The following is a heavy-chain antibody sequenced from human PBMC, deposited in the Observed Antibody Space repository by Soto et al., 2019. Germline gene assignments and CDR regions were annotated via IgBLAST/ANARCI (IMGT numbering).Heavy chain of an antibody. CDR2: IWNDGSNK. CDR3: ARDRGVTTFYFDY. V-gene: IGHV3-33*01. J-gene: IGHJ4*02. Sequence: VQLVESGGGVVQPGRSLRLSCAASGFTFSNYGMHWVRQAPGRGLEWVAVIWNDGSNKYYADSVKGRFTFSRDNSKNTLYLQMNSLRAEDTAVYYCARDRGVTTFYFDYWGQGTLVTVSS. D-gene: IGHD4-17*01. CDR1: GFTFSNYG.